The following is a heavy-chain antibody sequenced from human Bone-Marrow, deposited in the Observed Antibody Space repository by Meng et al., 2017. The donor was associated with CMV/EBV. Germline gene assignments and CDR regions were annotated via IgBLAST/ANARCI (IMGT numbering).Heavy chain of an antibody. V-gene: IGHV4-59*01. J-gene: IGHJ4*02. CDR2: IYYSGST. CDR3: ARGPRGAARPGSFDY. D-gene: IGHD6-6*01. CDR1: GGSISSYY. Sequence: SETLSLTCTVPGGSISSYYWSWIRQPPGKGLEWIGYIYYSGSTNYNPSLKSRVTISVDTSKNQFSLKLSSVTAADTAVYYCARGPRGAARPGSFDYWGQGTLVTVSS.